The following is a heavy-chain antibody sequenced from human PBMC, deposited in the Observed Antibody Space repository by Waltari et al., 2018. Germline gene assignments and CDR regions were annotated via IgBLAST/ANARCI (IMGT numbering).Heavy chain of an antibody. D-gene: IGHD1-26*01. CDR1: GGSISSGSYY. CDR2: IYTSGST. J-gene: IGHJ6*03. CDR3: ATYWEGHGDSSRLDFYYFMDV. Sequence: QVQLQESGPGLVKPPQTLSLTCTVSGGSISSGSYYWSWIRQPAGKGLEWIGYIYTSGSTNYNPSLKSRVTISVDTSKNQFSRKLSSVTAADTAMYYCATYWEGHGDSSRLDFYYFMDVWGEGTTVTVSS. V-gene: IGHV4-61*09.